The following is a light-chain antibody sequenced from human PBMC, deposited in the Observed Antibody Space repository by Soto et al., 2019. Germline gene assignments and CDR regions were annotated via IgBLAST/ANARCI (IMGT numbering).Light chain of an antibody. J-gene: IGKJ1*01. Sequence: MMMTQSPATLSVSPGERVTLSCRTSHSVNSHVAWYQQKPGQAPRLLLYGASTRATGIPARFSGSGSGTEFTLTISSLQSEDFATYYCQQSYSIPRTFGQGTKVDIK. CDR2: GAS. CDR1: HSVNSH. V-gene: IGKV3-15*01. CDR3: QQSYSIPRT.